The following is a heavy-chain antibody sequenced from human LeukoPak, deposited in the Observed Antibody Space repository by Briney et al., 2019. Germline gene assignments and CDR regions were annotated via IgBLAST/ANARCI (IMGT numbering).Heavy chain of an antibody. V-gene: IGHV3-23*01. J-gene: IGHJ4*02. D-gene: IGHD1-1*01. CDR3: AKRQVPDY. Sequence: ETLSLTCAVYGGSFTSYFWSWIRQPPGKGLEWISGISGSGDSTKYADSVKGRLTISRDNSKNTLYLQMNSLRADDTAVYYCAKRQVPDYWGQGTLVTVSS. CDR1: GGSFTSYF. CDR2: ISGSGDST.